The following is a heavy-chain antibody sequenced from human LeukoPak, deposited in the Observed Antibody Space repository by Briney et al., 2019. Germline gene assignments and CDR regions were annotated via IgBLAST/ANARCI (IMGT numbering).Heavy chain of an antibody. CDR2: IYHSGST. CDR1: GGSISSGGYS. Sequence: SQTLSLTCAVSGGSISSGGYSWSWIRQPPGKGLEWIGYIYHSGSTYYNPSLKSRVTISVDRSKNQFSLKLSSVTAADTAVYYCARGGDSSSWYRHRDAFDIGGQGTMVTVSS. V-gene: IGHV4-30-2*01. CDR3: ARGGDSSSWYRHRDAFDI. D-gene: IGHD6-13*01. J-gene: IGHJ3*02.